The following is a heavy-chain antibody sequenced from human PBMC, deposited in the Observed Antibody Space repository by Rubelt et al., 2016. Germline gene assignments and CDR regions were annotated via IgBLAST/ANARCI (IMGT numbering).Heavy chain of an antibody. CDR3: ARDIDPTNDYSNYVGACFDY. V-gene: IGHV4-34*01. D-gene: IGHD4-11*01. CDR1: GGSFSGYY. J-gene: IGHJ4*02. Sequence: LEEPSETLSLTCAVYGGSFSGYYWSWIRQPPGKGLEWIGEINHSGGISYNPSLKSRVTISVDTSKNQISLKVRSVTAADTAVYYCARDIDPTNDYSNYVGACFDYWGQGTLVTVSS. CDR2: INHSGGI.